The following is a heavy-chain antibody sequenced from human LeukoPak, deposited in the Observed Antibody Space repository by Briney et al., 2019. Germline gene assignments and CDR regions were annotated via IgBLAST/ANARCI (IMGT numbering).Heavy chain of an antibody. J-gene: IGHJ3*02. CDR2: ISWNSGSI. CDR1: GSTFDDYA. V-gene: IGHV3-9*01. Sequence: GGSLRLSCAASGSTFDDYAMHWVRQVPGKGLEWVSGISWNSGSIGYADSVKGRFTISRDNAKNSLYLQMNSLRAEDTALYYCAKDITGGYYAYGAFDIWGQGTMVTVSS. CDR3: AKDITGGYYAYGAFDI. D-gene: IGHD2-2*01.